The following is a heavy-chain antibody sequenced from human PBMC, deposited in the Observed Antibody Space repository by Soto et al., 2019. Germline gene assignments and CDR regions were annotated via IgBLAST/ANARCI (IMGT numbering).Heavy chain of an antibody. CDR3: SRGRRTAVTIDY. J-gene: IGHJ4*02. Sequence: SETQSLTSTVYGGSFSGYYWSWIRQPPGKGLEWIGEINHSGSTNYNPSLKSRVTISVDTSKNQFSLKLSSVTAADTAVYYCSRGRRTAVTIDYWGQGTLVTVSS. D-gene: IGHD4-17*01. V-gene: IGHV4-34*01. CDR2: INHSGST. CDR1: GGSFSGYY.